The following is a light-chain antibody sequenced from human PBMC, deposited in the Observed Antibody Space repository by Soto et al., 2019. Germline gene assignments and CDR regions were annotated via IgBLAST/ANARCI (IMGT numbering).Light chain of an antibody. Sequence: QSALTQPASVSGSPGQSIPISCTGTSSDDGGYNYVSWYQQHPYKALKLMIYDVSNRPSGVSNRFSGSKAGNTASLTISGLQAEDEADYYCSSYTSNSTLVVFGGGTKLTVL. V-gene: IGLV2-14*01. J-gene: IGLJ2*01. CDR3: SSYTSNSTLVV. CDR2: DVS. CDR1: SSDDGGYNY.